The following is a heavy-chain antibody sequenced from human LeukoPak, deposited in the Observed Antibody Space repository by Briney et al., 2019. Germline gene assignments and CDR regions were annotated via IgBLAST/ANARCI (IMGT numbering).Heavy chain of an antibody. J-gene: IGHJ6*03. Sequence: SETLSLTCTVSGGSISSSSYYRGWIRQTPGKGLEWIGSIYYSGSTFYSPSLKSRVTISVDTSKNQFSLKLSSVTAADTAVYFCARRGISQGYYMDVWGKGTTVTISS. CDR2: IYYSGST. D-gene: IGHD6-13*01. V-gene: IGHV4-39*01. CDR1: GGSISSSSYY. CDR3: ARRGISQGYYMDV.